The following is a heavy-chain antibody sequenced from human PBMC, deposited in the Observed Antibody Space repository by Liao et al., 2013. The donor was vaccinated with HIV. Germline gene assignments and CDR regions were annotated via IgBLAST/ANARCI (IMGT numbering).Heavy chain of an antibody. V-gene: IGHV4-61*02. CDR3: ARDQGEWTLDY. CDR2: IYTSGST. Sequence: QVQLQESGPGLVKPSQTLSLTCTVSGGSISSGSYYWSWIRQPAGKGLEWIGRIYTSGSTNYNPSLKSRVTISVDTSKNQFSLKLSSVTAADTAVYYCARDQGEWTLDYWGQGTLVTVSS. CDR1: GGSISSGSYY. J-gene: IGHJ4*02. D-gene: IGHD3-3*01.